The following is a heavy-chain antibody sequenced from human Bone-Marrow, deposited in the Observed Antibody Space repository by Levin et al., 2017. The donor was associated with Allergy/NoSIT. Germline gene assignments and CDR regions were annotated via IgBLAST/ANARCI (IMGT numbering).Heavy chain of an antibody. V-gene: IGHV4-61*02. CDR2: VYISGST. CDR3: AREGSGTRLEY. CDR1: GGSISSGSYF. J-gene: IGHJ4*02. Sequence: SETLSLTCTVSGGSISSGSYFWSWIRQPAGKGLEWIGRVYISGSTNYSPILKSRVAISINTSQNQFSLRLSSVTAADTAVYYCAREGSGTRLEYWGQGTLVTVSS. D-gene: IGHD6-13*01.